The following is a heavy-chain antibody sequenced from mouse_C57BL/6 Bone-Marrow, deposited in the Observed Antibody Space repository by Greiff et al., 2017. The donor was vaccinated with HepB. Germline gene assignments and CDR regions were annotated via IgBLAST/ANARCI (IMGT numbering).Heavy chain of an antibody. J-gene: IGHJ3*01. CDR2: INPNNGGT. D-gene: IGHD2-2*01. CDR1: GYTFTDYN. CDR3: AREEIYYGYDAWFAY. Sequence: VQLQQSGPELVKPGASVKMSCKASGYTFTDYNMHWVKQSHGKSLEWIGYINPNNGGTSYNQKFKGKATLTVNKSSSTAYMELRSLTSEDSAVYYCAREEIYYGYDAWFAYWGQGTLVTVSA. V-gene: IGHV1-22*01.